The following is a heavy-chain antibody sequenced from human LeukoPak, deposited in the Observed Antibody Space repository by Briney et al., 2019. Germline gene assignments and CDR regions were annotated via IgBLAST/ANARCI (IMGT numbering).Heavy chain of an antibody. J-gene: IGHJ4*02. CDR1: GYTFTGYY. CDR3: ARAPSGYYDRIPHFDY. Sequence: ASVKVSCKAFGYTFTGYYMHWVRQAPGQGLEWMGRINPNSGGTNYAQKFQGRVTMTRDTSISTAYMELSRLRSDDTAVYYCARAPSGYYDRIPHFDYWGQGTLVTVSS. V-gene: IGHV1-2*06. D-gene: IGHD3-22*01. CDR2: INPNSGGT.